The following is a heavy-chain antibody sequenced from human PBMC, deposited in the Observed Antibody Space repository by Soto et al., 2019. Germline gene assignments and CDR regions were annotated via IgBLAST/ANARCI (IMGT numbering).Heavy chain of an antibody. CDR1: GGSISSYY. D-gene: IGHD2-15*01. J-gene: IGHJ6*02. V-gene: IGHV4-59*01. CDR3: ARGGNCSGGSCSRSYYCYGMDV. Sequence: SETLSLTCTVSGGSISSYYWSWVRQPPGKGLEWIGYIYYSGSTNYNPSLKSRVTISVDTSKNQFSLKLSSVTAADTAVYYCARGGNCSGGSCSRSYYCYGMDVWGQGTTVTVSS. CDR2: IYYSGST.